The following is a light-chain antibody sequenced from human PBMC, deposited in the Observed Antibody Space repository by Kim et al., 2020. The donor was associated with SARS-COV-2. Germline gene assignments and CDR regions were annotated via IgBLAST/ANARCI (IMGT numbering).Light chain of an antibody. CDR2: GAS. V-gene: IGKV1-27*01. CDR1: QGISNS. J-gene: IGKJ1*01. Sequence: DIQMAQSPSSLSASVGDRVTITCRASQGISNSLAWYRQKPGKVPMLLIYGASTLRSGVPSRFRGSGSGTDFTLTISSLQPEDAATYYCQKYNSAPWTFVQGTKVEIK. CDR3: QKYNSAPWT.